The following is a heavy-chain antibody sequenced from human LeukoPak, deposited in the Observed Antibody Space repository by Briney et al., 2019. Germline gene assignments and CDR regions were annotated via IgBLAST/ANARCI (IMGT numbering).Heavy chain of an antibody. CDR2: INPNSGGT. CDR1: GYTFTGYY. V-gene: IGHV1-2*06. D-gene: IGHD4-17*01. J-gene: IGHJ4*02. CDR3: ARDLVFAVTKATDY. Sequence: ASVKASCKASGYTFTGYYMHWVRQAPGQGLEWMGRINPNSGGTNYAQKFQGRVTMTRDTSISTAYMELSRLRSDDTAVYYCARDLVFAVTKATDYWGQGTLVTVSS.